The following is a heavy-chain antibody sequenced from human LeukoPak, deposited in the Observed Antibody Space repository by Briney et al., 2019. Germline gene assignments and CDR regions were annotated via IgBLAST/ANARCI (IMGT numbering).Heavy chain of an antibody. V-gene: IGHV3-48*03. CDR3: ARGSGGAFGGVMVDY. J-gene: IGHJ4*02. CDR2: ISSSGSTI. CDR1: GFTFSSHE. Sequence: GGSLRLSCAASGFTFSSHEMNWVRQAPGKGLEWVSYISSSGSTIYYADSVKGRFTISRDNAKNSLYLQMNSLRAEDTAVYYCARGSGGAFGGVMVDYWGQGTLVTVSS. D-gene: IGHD3-16*01.